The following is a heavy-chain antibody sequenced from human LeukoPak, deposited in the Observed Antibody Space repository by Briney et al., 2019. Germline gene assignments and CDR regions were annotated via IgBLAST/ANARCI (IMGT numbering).Heavy chain of an antibody. CDR2: ITGSGDDT. Sequence: GGSLRVSCAASGFTFSSYAMSWVRQAPGKGLEWVSDITGSGDDTDYADSVKGRFTVSRDNSRNTLYLQINSLRAEDTAVYYCAKNGAYSGYDYIDYWGQGTLVTVSS. CDR1: GFTFSSYA. V-gene: IGHV3-23*01. D-gene: IGHD5-12*01. J-gene: IGHJ4*02. CDR3: AKNGAYSGYDYIDY.